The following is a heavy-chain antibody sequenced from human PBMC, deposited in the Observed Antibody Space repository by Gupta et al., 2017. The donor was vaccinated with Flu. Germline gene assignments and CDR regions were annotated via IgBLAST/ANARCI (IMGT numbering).Heavy chain of an antibody. CDR2: MNPDNGNK. V-gene: IGHV1-8*01. Sequence: VRQAPGQGLEWMGWMNPDNGNKGYAQNFHGRVTLTSDTSMATAYMELSSLSPEDTAVYYCAIKRGGGGWPLDYWGQGTLVTVSS. D-gene: IGHD6-19*01. CDR3: AIKRGGGGWPLDY. J-gene: IGHJ4*02.